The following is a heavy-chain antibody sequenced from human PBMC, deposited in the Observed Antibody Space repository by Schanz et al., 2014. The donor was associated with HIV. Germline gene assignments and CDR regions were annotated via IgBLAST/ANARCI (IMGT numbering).Heavy chain of an antibody. D-gene: IGHD5-18*01. CDR2: INWNGDTT. CDR3: ATSIYTYGKGNFDY. J-gene: IGHJ4*02. CDR1: GFTFNNYA. Sequence: EVQLLESGGGLVQPGGSRRLSCAASGFTFNNYAMSWVRQAPGKGLEWVAVINWNGDTTYYADSVKGRFTISRDNSKNTLYLQMSNLRADDTAVYHCATSIYTYGKGNFDYWGQGSLVSVSS. V-gene: IGHV3-23*01.